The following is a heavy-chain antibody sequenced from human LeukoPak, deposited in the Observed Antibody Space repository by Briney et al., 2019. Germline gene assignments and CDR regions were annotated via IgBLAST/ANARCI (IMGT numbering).Heavy chain of an antibody. CDR2: IYSGGST. D-gene: IGHD3-10*01. Sequence: PGGSLRLSCAASGFIVSSNYMSWVRQAPGKGLEWVSVIYSGGSTYYADSVKGRFTISRDNSKNTLCLQMNSLRAEDTAVYYCAKDWAPNPKVRGYKPTAVFDYWGQGTLVTVSS. V-gene: IGHV3-53*01. J-gene: IGHJ4*02. CDR3: AKDWAPNPKVRGYKPTAVFDY. CDR1: GFIVSSNY.